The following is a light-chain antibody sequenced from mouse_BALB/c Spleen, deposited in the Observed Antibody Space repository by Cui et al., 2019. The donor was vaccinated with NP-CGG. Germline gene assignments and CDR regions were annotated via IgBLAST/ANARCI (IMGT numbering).Light chain of an antibody. CDR1: SGAVTTSNY. CDR2: GTN. J-gene: IGLJ1*01. V-gene: IGLV1*01. CDR3: ALWYSNHWV. Sequence: QAVFPQDSAPTTSPGETITLTCRSNSGAVTTSNYANWVQEKPEHLFNGLIGGTNNRAPGVPARFSGSLIGDKAALTITGAQTEDEAIYFCALWYSNHWVFGGGTKLTVL.